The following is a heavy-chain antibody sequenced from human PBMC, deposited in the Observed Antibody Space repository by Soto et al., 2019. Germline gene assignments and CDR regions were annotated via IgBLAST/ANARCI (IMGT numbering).Heavy chain of an antibody. CDR3: ARQTYSSTWYYFDS. D-gene: IGHD6-13*01. CDR2: IYYSGST. CDR1: YGSISSSRDY. V-gene: IGHV4-39*01. Sequence: TLSLTCTVSYGSISSSRDYWGWIRQPPGKGLEWVGSIYYSGSTYYNPSLKSRVTTSVDTSKNQFSLTLSSVTAADTAMYYCARQTYSSTWYYFDSWGQGTLVTVSS. J-gene: IGHJ4*02.